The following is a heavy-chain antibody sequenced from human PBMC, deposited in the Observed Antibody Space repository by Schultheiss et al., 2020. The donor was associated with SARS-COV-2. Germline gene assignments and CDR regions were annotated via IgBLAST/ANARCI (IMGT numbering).Heavy chain of an antibody. V-gene: IGHV1-18*01. D-gene: IGHD6-19*01. CDR2: IIPIFGTA. J-gene: IGHJ4*02. Sequence: ASVKVSCKTSGYIFTNYGISWVRQAPGQGLEWMGRIIPIFGTANYAQKFQGRVTMTTDTSTSTAYMELRSLRSEDTAVYYCARRLAVAAHFDYWGQGTLVTVSS. CDR3: ARRLAVAAHFDY. CDR1: GYIFTNYG.